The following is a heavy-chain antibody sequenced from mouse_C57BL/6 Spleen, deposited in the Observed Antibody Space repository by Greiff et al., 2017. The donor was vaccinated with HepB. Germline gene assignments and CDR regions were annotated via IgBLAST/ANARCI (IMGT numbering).Heavy chain of an antibody. CDR3: ARRRDYDVLDY. Sequence: DVKLVESGGGLVKPGGSLKLSCAASGFTFSDYGMHWVRQAPEKGLEWVAYISSGSSTIYYADTVKGRFTISRDNAKNTLFLQMTSLRSEDTAMYYCARRRDYDVLDYWGQGTTLTVSS. CDR2: ISSGSSTI. D-gene: IGHD2-4*01. V-gene: IGHV5-17*01. J-gene: IGHJ2*01. CDR1: GFTFSDYG.